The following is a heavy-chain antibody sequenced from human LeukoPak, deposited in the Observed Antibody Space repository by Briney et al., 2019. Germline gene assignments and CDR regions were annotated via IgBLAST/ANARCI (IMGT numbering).Heavy chain of an antibody. J-gene: IGHJ4*02. Sequence: GGSLRLSCAASGFTFSSYAMHWVRQAPGKGLEWVAVISYDGSNKYYADSVKGRFTISRDNSKNTLYLQMNSLRAEDTAVYYCARGGYYDILTGFDYWGQGTLVTVSS. CDR3: ARGGYYDILTGFDY. V-gene: IGHV3-30-3*01. D-gene: IGHD3-9*01. CDR2: ISYDGSNK. CDR1: GFTFSSYA.